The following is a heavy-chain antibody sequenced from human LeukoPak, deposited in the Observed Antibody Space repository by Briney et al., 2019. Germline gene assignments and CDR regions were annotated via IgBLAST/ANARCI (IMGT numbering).Heavy chain of an antibody. D-gene: IGHD5-24*01. V-gene: IGHV3-23*01. J-gene: IGHJ3*02. CDR3: ARRAYNWGAFDI. Sequence: GGSLRLSCAASGFTFTNYAMNWVRQAPGKGLEWVSTLSPSGADTYYADSVKGRFTISRDISKNTLYLQMNSLRAEDTAVYYCARRAYNWGAFDIWGQGTMVTVSS. CDR1: GFTFTNYA. CDR2: LSPSGADT.